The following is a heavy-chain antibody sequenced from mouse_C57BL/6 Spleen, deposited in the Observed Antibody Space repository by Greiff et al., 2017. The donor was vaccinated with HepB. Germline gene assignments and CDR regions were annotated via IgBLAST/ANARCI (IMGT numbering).Heavy chain of an antibody. V-gene: IGHV5-9*01. J-gene: IGHJ3*01. Sequence: EVKLVESGGGLVKPGGSLKLSCAASGFTFSSYTMSWVRQTPEKRLEWVATISGGGGNTYYPDSVNGRFTISRDNAKNTLYLQMSSLRSEDTALYYCARHHYGIPPWFAYWGQGTLVTVSA. CDR3: ARHHYGIPPWFAY. CDR1: GFTFSSYT. CDR2: ISGGGGNT. D-gene: IGHD1-1*01.